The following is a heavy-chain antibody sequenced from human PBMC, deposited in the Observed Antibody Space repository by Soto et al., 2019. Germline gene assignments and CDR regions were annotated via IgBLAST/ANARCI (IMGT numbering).Heavy chain of an antibody. J-gene: IGHJ4*02. CDR1: GFKFSNYA. D-gene: IGHD3-16*01. V-gene: IGHV3-23*01. CDR2: ISATGGGT. CDR3: AKDRRAGGNSAFYFDF. Sequence: GGSLRLSCAASGFKFSNYAMSWVRQAPGKGLEWVSLISATGGGTYYADSVKGRFTISRDNSHNTLYLQVHSLTAEDTAVYYCAKDRRAGGNSAFYFDFWGQGAQVTVS.